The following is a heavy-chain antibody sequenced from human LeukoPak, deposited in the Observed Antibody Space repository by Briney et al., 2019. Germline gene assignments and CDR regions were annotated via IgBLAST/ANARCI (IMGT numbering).Heavy chain of an antibody. CDR2: IYYSGST. Sequence: SETLSLTCTVSGGSISSSSYYWGWIRQPPGKGLEWIGSIYYSGSTYYNPSLKSRVTISVDTSKNQFSLKLSSVTAADTAVYYCARVMTYLDYWGQGTLVTVSS. V-gene: IGHV4-39*01. CDR1: GGSISSSSYY. D-gene: IGHD2-21*02. CDR3: ARVMTYLDY. J-gene: IGHJ4*02.